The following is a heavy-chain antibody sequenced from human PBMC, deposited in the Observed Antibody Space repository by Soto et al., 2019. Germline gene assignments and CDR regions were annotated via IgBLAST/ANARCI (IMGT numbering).Heavy chain of an antibody. CDR3: ASSYGSGYRAFDY. CDR2: INPILSMS. V-gene: IGHV1-69*02. Sequence: QVQLVQSGAEVKKPGSSVRVSCKASGDTFTFYSINWVRQAPGLGLEWMGRINPILSMSNYAQRFQGRVTMTAEKSTSTAYMELSSMRSDDTAMYYAASSYGSGYRAFDYWGQGALVTVSS. D-gene: IGHD3-10*01. J-gene: IGHJ4*02. CDR1: GDTFTFYS.